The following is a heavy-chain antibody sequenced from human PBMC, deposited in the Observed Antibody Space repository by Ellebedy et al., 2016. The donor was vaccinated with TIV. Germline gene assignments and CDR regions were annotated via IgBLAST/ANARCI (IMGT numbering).Heavy chain of an antibody. D-gene: IGHD3-16*01. CDR3: ARLGGLGPDV. J-gene: IGHJ6*02. CDR2: IKPSSGST. Sequence: AASVKVSCRASGYTFTRYYIHWVRQAPGQGLEWMGRIKPSSGSTNYEQKFQGRVILTRDTSTSTVYMEMRGLRSEDTAVYYCARLGGLGPDVWGQGTTVTVSS. CDR1: GYTFTRYY. V-gene: IGHV1-46*01.